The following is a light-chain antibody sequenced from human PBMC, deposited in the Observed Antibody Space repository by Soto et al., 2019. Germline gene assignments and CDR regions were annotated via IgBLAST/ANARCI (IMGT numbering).Light chain of an antibody. J-gene: IGLJ2*01. Sequence: QSVLTQPASVSGSPGQSITISCTGTSSDVAAYNFVSWYQQHPGEVPKLMIYEVIKRPSGISDRFSGSKSGNTASLTISGLQAEDEADYYCSAYTHSNTVIFGGGTTLTVL. V-gene: IGLV2-14*03. CDR1: SSDVAAYNF. CDR3: SAYTHSNTVI. CDR2: EVI.